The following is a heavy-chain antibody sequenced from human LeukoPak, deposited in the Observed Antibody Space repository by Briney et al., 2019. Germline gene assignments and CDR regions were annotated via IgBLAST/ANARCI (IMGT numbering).Heavy chain of an antibody. V-gene: IGHV4-61*08. CDR1: GGSISSGDYY. J-gene: IGHJ5*02. D-gene: IGHD2-2*01. Sequence: PSETLSLTCTVSGGSISSGDYYWSWIRQPPGKGLEWIGYIYYSGSTNYNPSLKSRVTISVDTSKNQFSLKLSSVTAADTAVYYCARGDQLPGGWFDPWGQGTLVTVSS. CDR3: ARGDQLPGGWFDP. CDR2: IYYSGST.